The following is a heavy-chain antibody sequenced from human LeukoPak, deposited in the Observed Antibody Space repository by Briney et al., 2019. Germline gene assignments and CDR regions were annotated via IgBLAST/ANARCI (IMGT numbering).Heavy chain of an antibody. J-gene: IGHJ5*02. CDR2: INHSGST. V-gene: IGHV4-34*01. CDR3: ARGGGRYGSGSYRWFDP. Sequence: SETLSLTCAVYGGSFSGYYWSWIRQPPGKGLEWIGEINHSGSTNYNPSLKSRVTISVDTSKNQFSLKLSSVTAADTAVYWWARGGGRYGSGSYRWFDPWGKGTLVTVSS. CDR1: GGSFSGYY. D-gene: IGHD3-10*01.